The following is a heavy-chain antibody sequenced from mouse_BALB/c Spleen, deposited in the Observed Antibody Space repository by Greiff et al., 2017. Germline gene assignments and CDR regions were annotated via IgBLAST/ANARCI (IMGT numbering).Heavy chain of an antibody. V-gene: IGHV5-6-5*01. D-gene: IGHD1-1*02. J-gene: IGHJ4*01. CDR2: ISSGGST. Sequence: EVKLMESGGGLVKPGGSLKLSCAASGFTFSSYAMSWVRQTPEKRLEWVASISSGGSTYYPDSVKGRFTISRDNARNILYLQMSSLRSEDTAMYYCARGRGSYDYAMDYWGQGTSVTVSS. CDR1: GFTFSSYA. CDR3: ARGRGSYDYAMDY.